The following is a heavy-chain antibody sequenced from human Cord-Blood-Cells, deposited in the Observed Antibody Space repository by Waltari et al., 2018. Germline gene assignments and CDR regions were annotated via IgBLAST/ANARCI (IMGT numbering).Heavy chain of an antibody. CDR3: ARNSGSYELYY. V-gene: IGHV4-38-2*02. Sequence: QVQLQESGPGLVKPSETLSLTCTVSGYSISSGYYWGWSRQPPGMGMEWIGSIYHSGSTSYTPSLKSRVTISVATSKNQFSLKLSSVTAADTAVYYCARNSGSYELYYWGQGTLVTVSS. D-gene: IGHD1-26*01. CDR2: IYHSGST. J-gene: IGHJ4*02. CDR1: GYSISSGYY.